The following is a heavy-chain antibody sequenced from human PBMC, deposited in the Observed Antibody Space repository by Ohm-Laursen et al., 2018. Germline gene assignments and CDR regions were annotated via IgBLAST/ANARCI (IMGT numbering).Heavy chain of an antibody. CDR2: ISGSGGST. CDR3: AKEQSYYDSSGYALDY. J-gene: IGHJ4*02. CDR1: GFTFSNAW. D-gene: IGHD3-22*01. V-gene: IGHV3-23*01. Sequence: SLRLSCAASGFTFSNAWMSWVRQAPGKGLEWVSAISGSGGSTYYADSVKGRFTISRDNSKNTLYLQMNSLRAEDTAVYYCAKEQSYYDSSGYALDYWGQGTLVTVSS.